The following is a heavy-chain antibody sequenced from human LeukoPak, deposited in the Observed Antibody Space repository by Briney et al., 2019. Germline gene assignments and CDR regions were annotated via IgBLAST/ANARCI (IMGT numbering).Heavy chain of an antibody. V-gene: IGHV1-69*01. J-gene: IGHJ4*02. D-gene: IGHD5-18*01. CDR2: IIPIFGTA. CDR3: ASPPRGYSYGYFFDY. CDR1: GGTFSSYA. Sequence: GASVKVSCKASGGTFSSYAISWVRQAPGQGLEWMGGIIPIFGTANYAQKFQGRVTITADESTSTAYMERSSLRSEDTAVYYCASPPRGYSYGYFFDYWGQGALVTVSS.